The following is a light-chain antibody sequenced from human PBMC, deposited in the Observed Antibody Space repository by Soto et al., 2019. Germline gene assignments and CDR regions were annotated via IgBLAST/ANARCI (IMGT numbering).Light chain of an antibody. Sequence: EIVLTQSPGTLSLSPGERATLSCRASQSVRSRYLAWYQQKPDQALRLLIYGASQRATGIPDRFSGSGSETDFTLTISRLEPEDFAVYYCQQYDGSPYTFGQGTKLEMK. J-gene: IGKJ2*01. V-gene: IGKV3-20*01. CDR1: QSVRSRY. CDR2: GAS. CDR3: QQYDGSPYT.